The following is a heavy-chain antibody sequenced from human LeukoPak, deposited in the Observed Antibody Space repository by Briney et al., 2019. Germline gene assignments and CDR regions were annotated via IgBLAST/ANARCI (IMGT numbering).Heavy chain of an antibody. CDR3: ARALRQQLVTGWFDP. CDR2: VYHSGIT. V-gene: IGHV4-59*11. CDR1: GDSISSHY. Sequence: SETLSLTCTVSGDSISSHYWNWIRQPPGKGLEWIGYVYHSGITNYNPSPKSRVTISVDTSKNQFSLRLTSLTAADTAVYYCARALRQQLVTGWFDPWGQGTLVTVSS. J-gene: IGHJ5*02. D-gene: IGHD6-13*01.